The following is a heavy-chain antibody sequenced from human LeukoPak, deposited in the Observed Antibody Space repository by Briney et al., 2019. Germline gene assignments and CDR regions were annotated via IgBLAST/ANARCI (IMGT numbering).Heavy chain of an antibody. CDR2: IYHSGST. CDR1: GFSISGGYF. V-gene: IGHV4-38-2*02. CDR3: ARAWIQPHFDY. J-gene: IGHJ4*02. Sequence: PSETLSLTCSVSGFSISGGYFWGWIRQPPGKGLEWIGSIYHSGSTYYNPSLKSRVTISVDTSKNQFSLKLSSVTAADTAVYYCARAWIQPHFDYWGQGTLVTVSS. D-gene: IGHD5-18*01.